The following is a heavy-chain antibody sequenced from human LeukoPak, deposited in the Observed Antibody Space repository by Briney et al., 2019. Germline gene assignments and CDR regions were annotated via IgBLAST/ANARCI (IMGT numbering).Heavy chain of an antibody. V-gene: IGHV5-51*01. Sequence: GESLKISCKGSGYSFTSYWIGWVRQMPGKGLEWMGVIYPGDSDTRYSPSFQGQVTISADKSISTAYLQWSSLKASDTAMYYCARAHYYDSSGFGGGVSNWFDPWGQGTLVTVSS. J-gene: IGHJ5*02. CDR1: GYSFTSYW. CDR3: ARAHYYDSSGFGGGVSNWFDP. D-gene: IGHD3-22*01. CDR2: IYPGDSDT.